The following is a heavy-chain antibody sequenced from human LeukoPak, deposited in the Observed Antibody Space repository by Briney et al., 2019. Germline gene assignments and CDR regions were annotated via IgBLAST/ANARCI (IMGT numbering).Heavy chain of an antibody. CDR2: ISSSGSTI. CDR1: GFTFSDYY. D-gene: IGHD3-22*01. J-gene: IGHJ4*02. CDR3: AKFQANYYDSSGYGCFDY. V-gene: IGHV3-11*01. Sequence: GGSLRLSCAASGFTFSDYYMSWIRQAPGKGLEWVSYISSSGSTIYYADSVKGRFTISRDNSKNTMYLQMNSLRAEDTAVYYCAKFQANYYDSSGYGCFDYWGQGTLVTVSS.